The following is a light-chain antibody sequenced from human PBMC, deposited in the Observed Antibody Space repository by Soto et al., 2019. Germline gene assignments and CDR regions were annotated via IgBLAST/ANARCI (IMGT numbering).Light chain of an antibody. J-gene: IGLJ1*01. Sequence: QSALTQPASVSGSPGQSITISCTGTSSDVGGYNYVSWYQQHPGKAPKLMIYDVSNRPSGVSNRFSGSKSGNTAPLTISGLQAEDVVDYYCTSYTLSTSSALGTGTMV. CDR2: DVS. CDR3: TSYTLSTSSA. V-gene: IGLV2-14*01. CDR1: SSDVGGYNY.